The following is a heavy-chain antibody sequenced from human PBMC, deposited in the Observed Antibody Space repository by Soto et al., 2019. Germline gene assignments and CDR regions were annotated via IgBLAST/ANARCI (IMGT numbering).Heavy chain of an antibody. Sequence: GGSLRLSSAASGFTVSSNYMSWVRQAPGKGLEWVSVIYSGGSTYYADSVKGQFTISRDNSKNTLYLQMNSLRAEDTAVYYCARVFGSSWTVDYWGQGTLVTVSS. CDR3: ARVFGSSWTVDY. CDR1: GFTVSSNY. D-gene: IGHD6-13*01. CDR2: IYSGGST. J-gene: IGHJ4*02. V-gene: IGHV3-53*01.